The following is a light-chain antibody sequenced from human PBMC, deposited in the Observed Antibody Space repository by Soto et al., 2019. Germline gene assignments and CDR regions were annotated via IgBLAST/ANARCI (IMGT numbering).Light chain of an antibody. CDR2: AAS. CDR1: QSITNF. J-gene: IGKJ1*01. CDR3: QQSYSTPWT. Sequence: DIQMTQSPSSLSASVGYRVIITFRASQSITNFLSWYQQKPGKAPNLLIYAASSLQSGVPSRFSGSASGTDFTLTISSLQPADFATYYCQQSYSTPWTFGQGTKVDI. V-gene: IGKV1-39*01.